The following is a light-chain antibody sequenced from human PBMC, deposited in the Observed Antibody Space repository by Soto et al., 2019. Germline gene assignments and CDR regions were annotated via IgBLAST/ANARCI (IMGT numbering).Light chain of an antibody. Sequence: QSVLTQPPSASGTPGKRVTISCSGTSSRVGSNYVYWYHQLPGAAPKLLIYSNNQRPSGVPGRFSGFQSGTSASLAILGLRSEDEGDYYCAAWDASLSVHVFGTGTKRTVL. CDR2: SNN. CDR3: AAWDASLSVHV. CDR1: SSRVGSNY. J-gene: IGLJ1*01. V-gene: IGLV1-47*02.